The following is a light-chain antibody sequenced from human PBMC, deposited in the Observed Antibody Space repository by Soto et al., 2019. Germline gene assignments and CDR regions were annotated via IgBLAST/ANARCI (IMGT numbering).Light chain of an antibody. CDR2: GAS. Sequence: EIVLTQSPGILSLSPGERATLSCRASQSVSTNYVAWYQQKPGQAPRLVMYGASIRTSGIPDRFSGSGSGTDFTLTISRLEPEDFAVYYCQQYVRSPWTFGQGTKVDIK. V-gene: IGKV3-20*01. CDR3: QQYVRSPWT. CDR1: QSVSTNY. J-gene: IGKJ1*01.